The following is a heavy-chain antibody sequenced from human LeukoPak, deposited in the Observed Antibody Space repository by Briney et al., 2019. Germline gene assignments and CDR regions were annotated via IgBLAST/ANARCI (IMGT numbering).Heavy chain of an antibody. CDR1: GGSFSGYY. Sequence: SETLSLTCAVYGGSFSGYYWSWIRQPPGKGLEWIGYIYHSGSTYYNPSLKSRVTISVDRSKNQFSLKLSSVTAADTAVYYCASSMYSSSWPFDYWGQGTLVTVSS. D-gene: IGHD6-13*01. CDR2: IYHSGST. CDR3: ASSMYSSSWPFDY. V-gene: IGHV4-34*01. J-gene: IGHJ4*02.